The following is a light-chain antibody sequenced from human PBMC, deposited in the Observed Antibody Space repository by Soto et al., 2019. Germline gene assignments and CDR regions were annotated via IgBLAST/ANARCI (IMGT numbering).Light chain of an antibody. Sequence: QSALTQPASVSGSPGQSITISCTATSSDVDTHNYVSWYQQYPGKAPKLMIYEVINRPSGVSNRFSGSKSGNTASLIISGLQPEDEADYYCSSYTSSSTLVFGGGTKLTVL. CDR1: SSDVDTHNY. CDR3: SSYTSSSTLV. V-gene: IGLV2-14*01. J-gene: IGLJ2*01. CDR2: EVI.